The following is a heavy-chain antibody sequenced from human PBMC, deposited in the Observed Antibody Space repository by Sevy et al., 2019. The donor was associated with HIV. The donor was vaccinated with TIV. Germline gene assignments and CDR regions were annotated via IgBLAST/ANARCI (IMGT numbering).Heavy chain of an antibody. D-gene: IGHD5-18*01. Sequence: KQSQTLSLTCAISGDSVSRNSAGWNWIRQSPSRGLEWLGRTYYRSKGYHDYAVSVKSRITINTDTSKNQFSLQLNSVTPEDTAMYYCARAQDTTMVTDWFDPWGQGTLVTVSS. CDR1: GDSVSRNSAG. V-gene: IGHV6-1*01. CDR3: ARAQDTTMVTDWFDP. J-gene: IGHJ5*02. CDR2: TYYRSKGYH.